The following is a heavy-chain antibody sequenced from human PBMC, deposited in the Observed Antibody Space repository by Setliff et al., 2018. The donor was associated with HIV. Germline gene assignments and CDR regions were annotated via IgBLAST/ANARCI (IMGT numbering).Heavy chain of an antibody. J-gene: IGHJ4*02. CDR3: AAVFTGEPGRSLDY. Sequence: GGSLRLSCAASGSTFSTYEMNWVRQAPGKGPEWVSCISSTGYTIYYADSVKGRFTISRDNAKNSLYLQMNSLRVEDTAVYYCAAVFTGEPGRSLDYWGQGTPVTVSS. CDR1: GSTFSTYE. CDR2: ISSTGYTI. V-gene: IGHV3-48*03. D-gene: IGHD1-26*01.